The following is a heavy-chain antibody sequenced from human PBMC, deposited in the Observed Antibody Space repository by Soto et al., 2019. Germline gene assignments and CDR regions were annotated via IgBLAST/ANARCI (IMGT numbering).Heavy chain of an antibody. CDR2: ISSSGSTI. D-gene: IGHD6-13*01. CDR1: GFTFSSYE. CDR3: ARRKTAGRDYYYGMDV. Sequence: PGGSLRLSCAASGFTFSSYEMNWVRQAPGKGLEWVSYISSSGSTIYYADSVKGRFTISRDNAKNSLYLQMNSLRAEDTAVYYCARRKTAGRDYYYGMDVWGQGTTVTVSS. V-gene: IGHV3-48*03. J-gene: IGHJ6*02.